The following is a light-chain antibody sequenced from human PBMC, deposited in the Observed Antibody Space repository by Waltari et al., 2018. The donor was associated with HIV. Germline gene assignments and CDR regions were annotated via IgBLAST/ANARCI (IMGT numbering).Light chain of an antibody. CDR3: QSYDNENPVL. CDR1: SGSIASNY. CDR2: KDD. Sequence: NFMLTQPHSVSESPGKTVTISCTRSSGSIASNYVQWYQQRPGSSPTTVIYKDDQRPSWVPDRFSGSIDSSSNSASLTISGLRTEDETDYYCQSYDNENPVLFGGGTKLTVL. V-gene: IGLV6-57*01. J-gene: IGLJ2*01.